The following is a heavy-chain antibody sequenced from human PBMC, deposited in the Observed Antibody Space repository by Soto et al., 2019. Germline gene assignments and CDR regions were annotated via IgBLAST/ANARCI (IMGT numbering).Heavy chain of an antibody. CDR3: ARAISGYVT. CDR1: GITYTTYP. Sequence: QVQLVQSGAEVKKPGASVKISCKASGITYTTYPIHWVRQAPGQGLEWMGWINAGNGDTRYSQRFQGRVTLTRDTSATTTYMDLSRWRYEDTSIYYCARAISGYVTWGQGTLVTVSS. D-gene: IGHD5-12*01. V-gene: IGHV1-3*01. CDR2: INAGNGDT. J-gene: IGHJ4*02.